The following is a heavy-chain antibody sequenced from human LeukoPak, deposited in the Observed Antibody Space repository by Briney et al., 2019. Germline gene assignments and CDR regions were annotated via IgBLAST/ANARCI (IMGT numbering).Heavy chain of an antibody. D-gene: IGHD3-22*01. Sequence: GGSLRLSCAASGFAFSSYWMSWVRQAPGKGLEWVANIKQDGSEKYYVDSVKGRFTISRDNAKNSLHLQMNSLRAEDTAVYYCARDKGDSSGYYFDYWGQGTLVTVSS. V-gene: IGHV3-7*01. CDR2: IKQDGSEK. J-gene: IGHJ4*02. CDR1: GFAFSSYW. CDR3: ARDKGDSSGYYFDY.